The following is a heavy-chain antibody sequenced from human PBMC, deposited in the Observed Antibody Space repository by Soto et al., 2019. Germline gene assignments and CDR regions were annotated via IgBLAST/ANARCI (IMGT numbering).Heavy chain of an antibody. Sequence: QVTLKESGPVLVKPTETLTLTCTVSGFSLSNGRRGLSWIRQPPGKALEWLAHIFSNDEKRFNTSLKSRLSISKDTSKSQVVLIMTNMDPVDTATYYCARTDDGGRSLTPAGCFDAWGQGTLVTVSS. CDR3: ARTDDGGRSLTPAGCFDA. D-gene: IGHD1-1*01. J-gene: IGHJ4*02. CDR2: IFSNDEK. CDR1: GFSLSNGRRG. V-gene: IGHV2-26*01.